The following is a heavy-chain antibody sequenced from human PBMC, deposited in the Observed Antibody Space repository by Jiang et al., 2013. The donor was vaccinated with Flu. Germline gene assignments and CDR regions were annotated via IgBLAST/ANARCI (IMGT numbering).Heavy chain of an antibody. CDR1: GGSISSGSYY. V-gene: IGHV4-61*02. CDR2: IYTSGST. Sequence: GSGLVKPSQTLSLTCTVSGGSISSGSYYWSWIRQPAGKGLEWIGRIYTSGSTNYNPSLKSRVTISVDTSKNQFSLKLSSVTAADTAVYYCARAPAWRGFDYVGPGNPGPPSPQ. J-gene: IGHJ4*02. CDR3: ARAPAWRGFDY. D-gene: IGHD3-10*01.